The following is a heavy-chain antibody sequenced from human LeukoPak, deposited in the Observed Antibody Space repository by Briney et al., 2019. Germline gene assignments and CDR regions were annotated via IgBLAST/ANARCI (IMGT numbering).Heavy chain of an antibody. V-gene: IGHV3-7*03. CDR1: GFIIFKSW. J-gene: IGHJ3*02. D-gene: IGHD3-22*01. CDR2: IKQDASET. CDR3: ARVAGEASGYHPFDI. Sequence: PGGSLRLSCAASGFIIFKSWMTWVRRAPGKGLEWVAIIKQDASETYYGGSVKGRFTISRDNAKNSIYLHMRSLRVEDTAVYYCARVAGEASGYHPFDIWGQGTMVTASS.